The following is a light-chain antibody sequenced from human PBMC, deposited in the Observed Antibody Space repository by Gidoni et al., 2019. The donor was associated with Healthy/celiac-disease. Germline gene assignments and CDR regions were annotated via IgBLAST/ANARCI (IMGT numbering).Light chain of an antibody. CDR1: SSNIGNNY. Sequence: QSVLTQPPSVSAAPGQKVTISCSGRSSNIGNNYVSWYQQLPGTAPKLLIYDNNKRPSGIPDRFSGSKSGTSATLGSTGLQTGDEADYYCGTWDSSLSAGGVFGGGTKLTVL. CDR3: GTWDSSLSAGGV. CDR2: DNN. V-gene: IGLV1-51*01. J-gene: IGLJ3*02.